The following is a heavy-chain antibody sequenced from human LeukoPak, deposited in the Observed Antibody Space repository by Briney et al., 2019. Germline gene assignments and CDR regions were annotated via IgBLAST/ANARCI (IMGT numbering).Heavy chain of an antibody. CDR1: GLTFSGYD. CDR2: ISSSSSTI. V-gene: IGHV3-48*02. D-gene: IGHD6-19*01. J-gene: IGHJ6*02. CDR3: ARSIAVAGGRYGMDV. Sequence: GGSLRLSCAASGLTFSGYDMHWVRQAPGKGLEWVSYISSSSSTIYYADSVKGRFTISRDNAKNSLYLQMNSLRDEDTAVYYCARSIAVAGGRYGMDVWGQGTTVTVSS.